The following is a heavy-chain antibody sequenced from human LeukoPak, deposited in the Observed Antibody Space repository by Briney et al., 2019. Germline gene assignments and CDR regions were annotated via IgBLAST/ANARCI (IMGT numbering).Heavy chain of an antibody. J-gene: IGHJ4*02. CDR2: ISAYNGNT. V-gene: IGHV1-18*01. CDR1: GYTFTSYG. D-gene: IGHD2-2*01. CDR3: TPVVVPAAPFDY. Sequence: ASVKVSCKASGYTFTSYGISWVRQAPGQGLEWMGWISAYNGNTNYAQKLQGRVTMTEDTSTDTAYMELSSLRSEDTAVYYCTPVVVPAAPFDYWGQGTLVTVSS.